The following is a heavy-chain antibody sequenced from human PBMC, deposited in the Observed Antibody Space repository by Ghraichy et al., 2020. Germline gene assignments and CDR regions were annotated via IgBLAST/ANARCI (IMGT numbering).Heavy chain of an antibody. J-gene: IGHJ6*02. CDR1: GGSIISGDYY. CDR3: VRERVTWSGSHRNVVV. D-gene: IGHD3-3*01. CDR2: IYYSGNT. V-gene: IGHV4-30-4*01. Sequence: SETLSLTCTVSGGSIISGDYYWSWIRQPPGKGLEWIGYIYYSGNTYYKSSLKSRTTISVDTSKNQFSLKLTSVTAADTAVYYGVRERVTWSGSHRNVVVWGPGTTVTVAS.